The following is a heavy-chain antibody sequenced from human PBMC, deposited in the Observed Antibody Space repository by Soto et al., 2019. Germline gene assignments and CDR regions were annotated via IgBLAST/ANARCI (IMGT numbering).Heavy chain of an antibody. V-gene: IGHV5-51*01. CDR1: GDTFPSYW. D-gene: IGHD3-22*01. CDR2: IYPGDSET. Sequence: VESLKISCKGSGDTFPSYWIAWVRQMSGKGLEWMGIIYPGDSETRYSPSFQGQVKISADKSIKTAYLQWSSLKDSDTAMYYCARLTYYYDRSGHYTDQDDAFYXWGQGTMVTVS. J-gene: IGHJ3*02. CDR3: ARLTYYYDRSGHYTDQDDAFYX.